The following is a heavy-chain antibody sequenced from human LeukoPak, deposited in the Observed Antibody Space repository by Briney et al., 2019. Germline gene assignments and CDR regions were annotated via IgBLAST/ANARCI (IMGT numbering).Heavy chain of an antibody. CDR3: ARLPYDSSGYYYVGAFDI. Sequence: SETLSLTCAVYGGSFSGYYWSWIRQPPGKGLEWIGEINHSGSTNYNPSLKSRVTISVDTSKNQFSLKLSSVTAADTAVYYCARLPYDSSGYYYVGAFDIWGQGTMVTVSS. CDR2: INHSGST. V-gene: IGHV4-34*01. CDR1: GGSFSGYY. J-gene: IGHJ3*02. D-gene: IGHD3-22*01.